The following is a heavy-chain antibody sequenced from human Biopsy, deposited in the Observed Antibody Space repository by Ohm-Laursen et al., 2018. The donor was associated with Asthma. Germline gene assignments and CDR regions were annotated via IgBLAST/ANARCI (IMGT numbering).Heavy chain of an antibody. CDR1: GYNFISFA. V-gene: IGHV1-3*04. D-gene: IGHD3-9*01. CDR2: VNTGNGDT. CDR3: ARTYYDFLTGQVKDVFGV. J-gene: IGHJ3*01. Sequence: EASVKVSCKASGYNFISFAIHWVRQAPGQRLEWMGWVNTGNGDTKYSQKFQGRVTITRDTSASTAYMELRSLRSEDTATYYCARTYYDFLTGQVKDVFGVWGQGTRVTVSS.